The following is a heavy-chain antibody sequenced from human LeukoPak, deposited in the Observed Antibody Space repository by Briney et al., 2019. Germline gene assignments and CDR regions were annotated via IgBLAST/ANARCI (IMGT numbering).Heavy chain of an antibody. J-gene: IGHJ3*02. V-gene: IGHV4-59*01. CDR3: ARVRDYYDSSGYYGYAFDI. CDR2: IYYSGST. Sequence: PSETLSLTCTVSGGSISSYYWSWIRQPPGKGLEWIGYIYYSGSTKYNPSLKSRVTISVDTSKNQFSLKLSSVTAADTAVYYCARVRDYYDSSGYYGYAFDIWGQGTMVTVSS. D-gene: IGHD3-22*01. CDR1: GGSISSYY.